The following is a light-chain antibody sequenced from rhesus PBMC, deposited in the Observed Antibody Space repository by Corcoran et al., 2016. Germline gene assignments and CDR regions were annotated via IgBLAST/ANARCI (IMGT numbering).Light chain of an antibody. CDR2: AVT. V-gene: IGLV2-13*02. CDR1: SSDIGSYNR. J-gene: IGLJ1*01. CDR3: SSYASSSAFI. Sequence: QAALTQSPSVSGSPGQSVTISCTGTSSDIGSYNRVSWYQQHPGKAPKLMLYAVTKRSSGVSDRFSGSKSGNTASLTISGLQAEDEADYYCSSYASSSAFIFGAGTRLTVL.